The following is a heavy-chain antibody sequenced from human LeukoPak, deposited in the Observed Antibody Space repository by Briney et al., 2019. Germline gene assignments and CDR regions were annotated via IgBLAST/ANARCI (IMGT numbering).Heavy chain of an antibody. CDR3: AKNVAAAAGTNFDY. D-gene: IGHD6-13*01. CDR2: ISGSGAGT. V-gene: IGHV3-23*01. J-gene: IGHJ4*02. Sequence: PGGSLRLSCLTSGFTFSTNAMSWVRQAPGKGLEWISGISGSGAGTYYADSVKGRFTISRDNSKNTLYLQMNSLRAEDTAVYYCAKNVAAAAGTNFDYWGQGTLVTVSS. CDR1: GFTFSTNA.